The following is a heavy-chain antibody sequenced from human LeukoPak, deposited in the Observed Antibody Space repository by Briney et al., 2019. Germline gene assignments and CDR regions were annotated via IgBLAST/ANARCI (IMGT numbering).Heavy chain of an antibody. CDR1: GFTFDDYA. Sequence: GGSLRLSCAASGFTFDDYAMHWVRQAPGKGLEWVSGISWNSGSIGYADSVKGRFTISRDNAKNSLYLQMNSLRAEDTASYYCAKDMGGTFDYWGQGTLVTVSS. J-gene: IGHJ4*02. CDR3: AKDMGGTFDY. V-gene: IGHV3-9*01. CDR2: ISWNSGSI. D-gene: IGHD3-16*01.